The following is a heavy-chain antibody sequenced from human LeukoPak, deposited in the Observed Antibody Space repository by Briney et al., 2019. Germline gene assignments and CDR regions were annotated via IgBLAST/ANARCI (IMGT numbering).Heavy chain of an antibody. V-gene: IGHV5-10-1*01. CDR2: IDPSDSYT. D-gene: IGHD1-14*01. J-gene: IGHJ4*02. CDR3: ARRSAHLNHVDY. CDR1: GYSFTNYW. Sequence: GESLRISCKGSGYSFTNYWISWVRRMPGKGLEWVGRIDPSDSYTSYSPSFQGHVTISADKFISTAYLQWSSLKASDTAMYYCARRSAHLNHVDYWGQGTLVTVSS.